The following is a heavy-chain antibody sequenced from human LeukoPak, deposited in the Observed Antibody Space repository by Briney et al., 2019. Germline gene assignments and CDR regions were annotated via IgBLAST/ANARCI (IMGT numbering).Heavy chain of an antibody. CDR1: GFTFSSYV. J-gene: IGHJ4*02. V-gene: IGHV3-30*03. CDR2: ISYDGINK. Sequence: GRSLRLSCAASGFTFSSYVMHWVRQAPGKGLEWVAVISYDGINKYYRDSVKGRFTISRDNSKTTLYLQMSSLRAEDTAVYYCARDRIQAVAGSGCFDYWGQGTLATVSS. CDR3: ARDRIQAVAGSGCFDY. D-gene: IGHD6-19*01.